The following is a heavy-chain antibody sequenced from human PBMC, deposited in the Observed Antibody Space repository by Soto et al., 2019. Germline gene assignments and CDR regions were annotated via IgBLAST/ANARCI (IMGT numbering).Heavy chain of an antibody. V-gene: IGHV1-3*01. CDR2: INSGNGNT. CDR1: GYTFTHYA. CDR3: ASGTYWIDY. J-gene: IGHJ4*02. D-gene: IGHD2-8*02. Sequence: ASVKVSCKAFGYTFTHYAIHWVRQAPGQSLAWMGWINSGNGNTKYSQKFQGRVTITRDTSASTAYMELTRLTSEDTAGYYCASGTYWIDYWGQGTLVTVSS.